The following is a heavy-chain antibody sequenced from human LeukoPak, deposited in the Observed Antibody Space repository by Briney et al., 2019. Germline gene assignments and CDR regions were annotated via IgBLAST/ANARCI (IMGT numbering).Heavy chain of an antibody. CDR1: GGSISSGSYY. CDR3: AREGPGNEPYDYVWGSYRRGGPFDY. Sequence: PSETLSLTCTVSGGSISSGSYYWSWIRQPAGKGLEWIGRIYTSGSTNYNPSLKSRVTISVDTSKNQFSLKLSSVTAADPAVYYCAREGPGNEPYDYVWGSYRRGGPFDYWGQGTLVTVSS. D-gene: IGHD3-16*02. CDR2: IYTSGST. V-gene: IGHV4-61*02. J-gene: IGHJ4*02.